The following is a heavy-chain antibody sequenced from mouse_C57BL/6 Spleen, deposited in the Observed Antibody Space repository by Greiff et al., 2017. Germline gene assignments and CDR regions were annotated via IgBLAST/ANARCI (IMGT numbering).Heavy chain of an antibody. J-gene: IGHJ1*03. D-gene: IGHD1-1*01. V-gene: IGHV1-55*01. Sequence: QVQLQQPGAELVKPGASVKMSCKASGYTFTSYWITWVKQRPGQGLEWIGDIYPGSGSTNYHEKFKSKATLTVDTSPSTAYRQLSSLTSEDSAVYDCARYYGSSYDWYFDVWGTGTTVTVSS. CDR3: ARYYGSSYDWYFDV. CDR1: GYTFTSYW. CDR2: IYPGSGST.